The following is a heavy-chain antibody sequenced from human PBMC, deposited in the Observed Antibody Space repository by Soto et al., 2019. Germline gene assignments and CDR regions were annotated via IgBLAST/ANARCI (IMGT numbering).Heavy chain of an antibody. CDR2: ISGYNGNT. V-gene: IGHV1-18*01. CDR3: AREGPAPYYYYGMDV. Sequence: QVQLVQSGGEMKKPGASVKVSCKTSGYSFTTYGISWVRQAPGQGLEWMGWISGYNGNTNYAQKFQGRVTMTTDTSTSTAYMELRSLRSDDTAVYYCAREGPAPYYYYGMDVWGQGSTVAVSS. J-gene: IGHJ6*02. CDR1: GYSFTTYG.